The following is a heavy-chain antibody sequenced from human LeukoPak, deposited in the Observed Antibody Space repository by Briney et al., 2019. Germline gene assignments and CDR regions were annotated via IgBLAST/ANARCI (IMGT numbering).Heavy chain of an antibody. CDR2: ISNSGGIT. CDR1: GFSCSSHA. CDR3: AKVVWFGAIPSWFDP. D-gene: IGHD3-10*01. V-gene: IGHV3-23*01. Sequence: AGSLRCNAAASGFSCSSHAMSWVRQAPGKGLEWVSSISNSGGITYYADSVKGRFTISRDNSKNTLDLQMNSLRAEDTAAYYCAKVVWFGAIPSWFDPWGQGTLVTVSS. J-gene: IGHJ5*02.